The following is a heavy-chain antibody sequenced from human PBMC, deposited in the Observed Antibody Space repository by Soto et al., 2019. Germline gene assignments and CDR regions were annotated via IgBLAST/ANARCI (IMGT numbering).Heavy chain of an antibody. D-gene: IGHD3-16*01. CDR2: IKSKTDGGTT. CDR3: TTGTYMITFGGVLYYYYGMDV. CDR1: GSTFSNAW. V-gene: IGHV3-15*07. J-gene: IGHJ6*02. Sequence: EVQLVESGGGLVKPGGSLRLSCAASGSTFSNAWMNWVRQAPGKGLEWVGRIKSKTDGGTTDYAAPVKGRFTISRDDSKNTLYLQMNSLKTEDTAVYYCTTGTYMITFGGVLYYYYGMDVWGQGTTVTVSS.